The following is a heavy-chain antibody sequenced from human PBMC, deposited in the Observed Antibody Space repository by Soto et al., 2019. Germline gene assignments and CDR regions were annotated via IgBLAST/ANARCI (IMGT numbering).Heavy chain of an antibody. Sequence: GGSLLSCAASGFTFSSYSMNWVRQAPGKGLEWVSSISSSSSYIYYADSVKGRFTISRDNAKNSLYLQMNSLRAEDTAVYYCARALPGIAVAGTFDYWGQGTLVTVSS. CDR2: ISSSSSYI. CDR3: ARALPGIAVAGTFDY. V-gene: IGHV3-21*01. D-gene: IGHD6-19*01. CDR1: GFTFSSYS. J-gene: IGHJ4*02.